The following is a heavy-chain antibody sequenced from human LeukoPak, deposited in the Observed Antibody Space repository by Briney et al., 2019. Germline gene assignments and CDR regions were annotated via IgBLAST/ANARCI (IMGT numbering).Heavy chain of an antibody. CDR2: VYWNDDK. D-gene: IGHD2-15*01. J-gene: IGHJ5*02. Sequence: SGPTLLKPTQTLTLTCTFSGFSLSTSGVGVGWIRQPPGKALEWLALVYWNDDKRYSPSLKSRLTITKDTSKNQVVLTMTNMDPVDTATYYCAHTDCSGGSCYSVWFDPWGQGTLVTVSS. V-gene: IGHV2-5*01. CDR1: GFSLSTSGVG. CDR3: AHTDCSGGSCYSVWFDP.